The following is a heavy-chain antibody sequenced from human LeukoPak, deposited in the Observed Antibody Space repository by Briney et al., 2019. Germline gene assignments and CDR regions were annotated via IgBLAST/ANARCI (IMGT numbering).Heavy chain of an antibody. CDR3: ATRYCSSTSCSRLRYYYYMDV. D-gene: IGHD2-2*01. V-gene: IGHV1-24*01. CDR2: FDPEDGET. J-gene: IGHJ6*03. Sequence: ASVKVSCKVSGYTLTELSTHWVRQAPGKGLEWMGGFDPEDGETIYAQKFQGRVTMTEDTSTDTAYMELSSLRSEDTAVYYCATRYCSSTSCSRLRYYYYMDVWGKGTTVTVSS. CDR1: GYTLTELS.